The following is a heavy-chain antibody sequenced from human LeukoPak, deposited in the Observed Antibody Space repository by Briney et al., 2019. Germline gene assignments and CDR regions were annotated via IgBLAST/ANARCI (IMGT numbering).Heavy chain of an antibody. D-gene: IGHD2-15*01. V-gene: IGHV3-23*01. CDR2: VTSGSGVNT. J-gene: IGHJ4*02. CDR1: GFTFSSYA. CDR3: GRDCTGGTCHSGY. Sequence: GGSLRLSCAASGFTFSSYAMTWVRQAPGKGLEWVSTVTSGSGVNTYYADSVKGRFTLSRDNSRNTLYLQMNSLRAEDTAVYHCGRDCTGGTCHSGYWGQGTLLTVSS.